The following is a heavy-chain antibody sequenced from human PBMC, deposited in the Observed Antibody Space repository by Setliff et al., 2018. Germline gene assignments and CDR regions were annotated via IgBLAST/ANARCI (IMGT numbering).Heavy chain of an antibody. Sequence: ASVKVSCKASGYTFTSYYMHWVRQAPGQGLEWMGWISGYNGNTNYGQKFQGRVAMTTDSSKNTVYMELKTLRFDDTAFYYCARAPRWGAGKALDYWGQGTLVTVSS. V-gene: IGHV1-18*04. J-gene: IGHJ4*02. CDR2: ISGYNGNT. CDR1: GYTFTSYY. CDR3: ARAPRWGAGKALDY. D-gene: IGHD3-16*01.